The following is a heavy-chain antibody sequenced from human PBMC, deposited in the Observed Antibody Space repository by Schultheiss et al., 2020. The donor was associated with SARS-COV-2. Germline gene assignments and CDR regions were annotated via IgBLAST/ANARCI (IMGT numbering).Heavy chain of an antibody. CDR1: GFTFSDYY. Sequence: GESLKISCAASGFTFSDYYMSWIRQAPGKGLEWVSYISSSGSTIYYADSVKGRFTISRDNAKNSLYLQMNSLRAEDTAVYYCARAISWYLRWFDPWGQGTLVTVSS. CDR3: ARAISWYLRWFDP. J-gene: IGHJ5*02. D-gene: IGHD6-13*01. CDR2: ISSSGSTI. V-gene: IGHV3-11*01.